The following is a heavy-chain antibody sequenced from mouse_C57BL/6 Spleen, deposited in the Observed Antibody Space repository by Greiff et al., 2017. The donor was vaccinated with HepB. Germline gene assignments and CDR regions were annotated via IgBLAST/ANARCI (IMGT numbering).Heavy chain of an antibody. CDR2: IHPNSGST. Sequence: QVHVKQPGAELVKPGASVKLSCKASGYTFTSYWMHWVKQRPGQGLEWIGMIHPNSGSTNYNEKFKSKATLTVDKSSSTAYMQLSSLTSEDSAVYYCARGGVVATCWYFDVWGTGATVTVSS. CDR3: ARGGVVATCWYFDV. CDR1: GYTFTSYW. V-gene: IGHV1-64*01. D-gene: IGHD1-1*01. J-gene: IGHJ1*03.